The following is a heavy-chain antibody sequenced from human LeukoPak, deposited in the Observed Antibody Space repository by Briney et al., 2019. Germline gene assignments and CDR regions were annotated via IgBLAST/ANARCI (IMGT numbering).Heavy chain of an antibody. CDR3: AKALNYWYFDL. V-gene: IGHV3-23*01. Sequence: GGSLRLSCAASGFTFSSYDMSWVRQAPGKGLEWVSASGGDGGSTYADSVKGRFTISRDNSKNTLYLQMNSLGAEDTATYYSAKALNYWYFDLWGRGNLVTVSS. J-gene: IGHJ2*01. CDR2: SGGDGGST. CDR1: GFTFSSYD.